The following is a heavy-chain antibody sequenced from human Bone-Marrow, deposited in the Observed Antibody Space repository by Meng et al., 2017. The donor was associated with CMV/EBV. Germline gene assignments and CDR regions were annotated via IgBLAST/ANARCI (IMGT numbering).Heavy chain of an antibody. Sequence: SETLSLTCTVSGGSISSGGYYWSWIRQPPGKGLEWIGSIYHSGSTYYNPSLKSRVTISVDTSKNQFSLKLSSVTAADTAVYYCARESSGGTHYFEYWGQGTLVTVSS. V-gene: IGHV4-39*07. CDR2: IYHSGST. CDR1: GGSISSGGYY. CDR3: ARESSGGTHYFEY. J-gene: IGHJ4*02. D-gene: IGHD2-15*01.